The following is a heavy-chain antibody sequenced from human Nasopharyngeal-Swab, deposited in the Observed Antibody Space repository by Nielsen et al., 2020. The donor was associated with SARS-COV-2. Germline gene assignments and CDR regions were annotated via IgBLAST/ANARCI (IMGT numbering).Heavy chain of an antibody. CDR3: EPVRFLEWLWFDP. CDR2: IYWDDDK. J-gene: IGHJ5*02. D-gene: IGHD3-3*01. Sequence: WIRQPPGKALEWLALIYWDDDKRYSPSLKSRLTITKDTSKNQVVLTMTNMDPVDTDKEDWEPVRFLEWLWFDPWGQGTLVTVSS. V-gene: IGHV2-5*02.